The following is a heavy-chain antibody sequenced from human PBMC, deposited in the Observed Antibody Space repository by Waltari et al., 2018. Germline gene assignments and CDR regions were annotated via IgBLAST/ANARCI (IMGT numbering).Heavy chain of an antibody. CDR2: IYSGGSA. Sequence: EVQLVETGGGLIQPGGSLRLSCPASGLKVSTSFLSWVRQAPGKGLEWVSYIYSGGSAYYIDSVKGRFTISRDNSKNTLYLQMNRLTADDTAVYYCARFYGSGSYFESWGQGALITVSS. CDR3: ARFYGSGSYFES. D-gene: IGHD3-10*01. CDR1: GLKVSTSF. V-gene: IGHV3-53*02. J-gene: IGHJ4*02.